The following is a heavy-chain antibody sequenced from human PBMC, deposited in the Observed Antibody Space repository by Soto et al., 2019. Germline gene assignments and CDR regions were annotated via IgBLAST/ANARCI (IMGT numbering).Heavy chain of an antibody. Sequence: SETLSLTCAVSGGSISSGGYSWSWIRQPPGKGLEWIGYIYHSGSTYYNPSLKSRVTISVDRSKNQFSLKLSSVTAADTAVYYCARSYYYDSSGHCEYWGQGTLVTVS. CDR2: IYHSGST. J-gene: IGHJ4*02. V-gene: IGHV4-30-2*01. CDR3: ARSYYYDSSGHCEY. D-gene: IGHD3-22*01. CDR1: GGSISSGGYS.